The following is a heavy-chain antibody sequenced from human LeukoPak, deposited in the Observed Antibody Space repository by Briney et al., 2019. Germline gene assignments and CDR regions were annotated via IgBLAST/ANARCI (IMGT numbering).Heavy chain of an antibody. V-gene: IGHV3-53*01. CDR2: IYSGGDT. J-gene: IGHJ3*02. CDR1: GFTVSSNY. D-gene: IGHD1-26*01. Sequence: HTGGSLRLSCAASGFTVSSNYMSWVRQSPGKGLEWVSVIYSGGDTYYADSVKGRFTISRDNSKNTLYLQMNSLRAEETAVYYCARVLVGTTTDAFDIWGQGTMVTVSS. CDR3: ARVLVGTTTDAFDI.